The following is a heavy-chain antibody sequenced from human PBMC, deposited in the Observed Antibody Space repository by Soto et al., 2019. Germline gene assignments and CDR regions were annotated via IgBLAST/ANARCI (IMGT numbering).Heavy chain of an antibody. CDR1: GGSVSSGDYY. Sequence: QVQLQESGPGLVKPSQTLSLTCTVSGGSVSSGDYYWSWIRQPPGKGLEWIGHIHYSGNTYYTTSFRSRGTISMDTSNNQFSLKLSSVTAADTAVYYCARASSLQQLGYRGQGTQVTVSS. D-gene: IGHD6-13*01. J-gene: IGHJ4*02. CDR3: ARASSLQQLGY. CDR2: IHYSGNT. V-gene: IGHV4-30-4*01.